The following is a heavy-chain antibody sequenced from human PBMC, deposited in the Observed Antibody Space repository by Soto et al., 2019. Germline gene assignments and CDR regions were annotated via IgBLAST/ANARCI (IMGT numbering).Heavy chain of an antibody. CDR3: AKDRGPGYSSGWYSYFQH. CDR2: ISYDGSNK. J-gene: IGHJ1*01. Sequence: QVQLVEAGGGVVQPGRSLRLSCAASGFTFSSYGMHWVRQAPGKGLEWVAVISYDGSNKYYADSVKGRFTISRDNSENTLYLQMNRLRAEDTAVYYCAKDRGPGYSSGWYSYFQHWGQGTLVTVSS. CDR1: GFTFSSYG. D-gene: IGHD6-19*01. V-gene: IGHV3-30*18.